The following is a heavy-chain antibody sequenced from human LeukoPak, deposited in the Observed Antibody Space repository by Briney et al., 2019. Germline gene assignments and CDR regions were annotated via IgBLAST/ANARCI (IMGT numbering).Heavy chain of an antibody. V-gene: IGHV4-59*01. CDR3: ARRRYGMDV. CDR1: GFSISSYY. CDR2: IYYSGST. Sequence: SETLSLTCTASGFSISSYYWSWIRQPPGKGLEWIGYIYYSGSTNYKPSLKSRVTISVDTSKNQFSLKLSSVTAADTAVYYCARRRYGMDVWGQGTTVTVSS. J-gene: IGHJ6*02.